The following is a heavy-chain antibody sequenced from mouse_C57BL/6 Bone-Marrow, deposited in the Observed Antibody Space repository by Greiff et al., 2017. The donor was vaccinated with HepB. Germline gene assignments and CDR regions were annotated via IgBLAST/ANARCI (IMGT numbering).Heavy chain of an antibody. J-gene: IGHJ3*01. CDR1: GYTFTSYW. V-gene: IGHV1-55*01. Sequence: QVQLQQPGAELVKPGASVKMSCKASGYTFTSYWITWVKQRPGQGLEWIGDIYPGSGSTNYNEKFKSKATLTVYTSSSTAYMQLSSLTSEDSAVYYCARQTAQAAWFAYWGQGTLVTVSA. CDR2: IYPGSGST. CDR3: ARQTAQAAWFAY. D-gene: IGHD3-2*02.